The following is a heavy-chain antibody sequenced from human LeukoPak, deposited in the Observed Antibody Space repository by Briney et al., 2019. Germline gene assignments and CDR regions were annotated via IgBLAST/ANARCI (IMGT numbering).Heavy chain of an antibody. V-gene: IGHV1-18*01. D-gene: IGHD3-10*01. Sequence: ASVKVSCKASGYTFTSYGISWVRQAPGQGLEWMGWISAYNGITNYAQKLQGRVTMTTDTSTSTAYMELRSLRSDDTAVYYCARDLTYYYGSGRNPRDDAFDIWGQGTMVTVSS. CDR3: ARDLTYYYGSGRNPRDDAFDI. J-gene: IGHJ3*02. CDR2: ISAYNGIT. CDR1: GYTFTSYG.